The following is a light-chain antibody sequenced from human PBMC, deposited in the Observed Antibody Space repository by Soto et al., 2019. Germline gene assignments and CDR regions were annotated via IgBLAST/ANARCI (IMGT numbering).Light chain of an antibody. V-gene: IGKV3-11*01. CDR2: DAS. Sequence: EIVLTQSPATLSLSPGERATLSCRVSQSVSSYLAWYQQKPGQAPRLLIYDASNRATGIPARFSGSGSGTDFTLTISSLEPEDFAVYYCQQRSNWPPFFGPGTKVDIK. J-gene: IGKJ3*01. CDR3: QQRSNWPPF. CDR1: QSVSSY.